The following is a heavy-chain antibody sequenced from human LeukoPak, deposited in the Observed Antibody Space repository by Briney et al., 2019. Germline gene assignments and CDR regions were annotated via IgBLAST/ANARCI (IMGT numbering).Heavy chain of an antibody. CDR1: GGAITSGGYS. J-gene: IGHJ5*01. CDR3: ARSRQASGLFNS. V-gene: IGHV4-30-2*01. CDR2: IYDRGPA. D-gene: IGHD3-10*01. Sequence: RSSETLSLTCTVSGGAITSGGYSWNWIRQPPGKGLEWIGCIYDRGPAYYNPSLKSRFTISVDRPKNQFFLNVTSLTAADTAVYYCARSRQASGLFNSWGQGTLVVVSS.